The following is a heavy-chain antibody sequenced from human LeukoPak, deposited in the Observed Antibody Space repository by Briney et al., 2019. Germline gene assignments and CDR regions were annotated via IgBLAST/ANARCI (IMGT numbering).Heavy chain of an antibody. D-gene: IGHD2-15*01. V-gene: IGHV1-69*04. CDR2: IVPILGIA. Sequence: SVKVSCKASGGTFSSYAISWVRQAPGRGLEWMGRIVPILGIANYAQKFQGRVTITADKSTSTAYMELSSLRSEDTAVYYCASGRLGYCSGGSCYSLAYWGQGTLVTVSS. CDR1: GGTFSSYA. CDR3: ASGRLGYCSGGSCYSLAY. J-gene: IGHJ4*02.